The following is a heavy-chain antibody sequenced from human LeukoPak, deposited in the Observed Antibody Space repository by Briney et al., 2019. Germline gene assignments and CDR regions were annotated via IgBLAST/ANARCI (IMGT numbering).Heavy chain of an antibody. Sequence: ASVKVSCKASGYTFTGYYMHWVRQAPGQGLEWMGWINPNSGGTNYAQKFQGRVTMTRDTSISTAYMELSRLTSDDTAVYYCAREEQWLVSYYYYMDVWGKGTTVTVSS. V-gene: IGHV1-2*02. CDR2: INPNSGGT. J-gene: IGHJ6*03. CDR1: GYTFTGYY. D-gene: IGHD6-19*01. CDR3: AREEQWLVSYYYYMDV.